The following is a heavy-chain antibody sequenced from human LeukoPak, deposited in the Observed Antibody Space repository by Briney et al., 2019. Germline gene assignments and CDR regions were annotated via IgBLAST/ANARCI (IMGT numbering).Heavy chain of an antibody. J-gene: IGHJ3*02. V-gene: IGHV3-11*04. D-gene: IGHD1-1*01. Sequence: IPGGSLRLSCTASTFINDYYMSWIRQAPGKGLEWVSYISDPGNTIHYADSVKGRFTISRDTAKNSLYLQMNSLRAEDTALYYCARDMEPDAFDIWGQGTMVTVSS. CDR1: TFINDYY. CDR3: ARDMEPDAFDI. CDR2: ISDPGNTI.